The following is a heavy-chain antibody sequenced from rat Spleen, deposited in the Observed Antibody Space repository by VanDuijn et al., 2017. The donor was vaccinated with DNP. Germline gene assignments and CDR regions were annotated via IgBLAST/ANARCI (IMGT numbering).Heavy chain of an antibody. CDR3: ARWYRAFDY. CDR1: GYSITSNY. J-gene: IGHJ2*01. D-gene: IGHD1-5*01. V-gene: IGHV3-1*01. CDR2: ISYSANT. Sequence: VQLQESGPGLVKPSQSLSLTCSVTGYSITSNYWGWIRKFPGNKMEWMGYISYSANTSYNPSLKSRISITRDTSKNQFFLHLNSVTTEDTATYYCARWYRAFDYWGQGVMVTVSS.